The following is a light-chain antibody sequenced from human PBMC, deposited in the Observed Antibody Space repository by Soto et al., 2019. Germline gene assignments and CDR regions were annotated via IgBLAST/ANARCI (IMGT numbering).Light chain of an antibody. Sequence: QSALTQPASVSGSPGQSITISCTGTSSDVGGYNYVSWYQQHPGKVPKLMIYEVSNRPSGVSNRFSGSKSGNTASLTISGRQAEDEADYYCSSYTSSTTYVFGTGTKVTVL. J-gene: IGLJ1*01. CDR1: SSDVGGYNY. CDR3: SSYTSSTTYV. CDR2: EVS. V-gene: IGLV2-14*01.